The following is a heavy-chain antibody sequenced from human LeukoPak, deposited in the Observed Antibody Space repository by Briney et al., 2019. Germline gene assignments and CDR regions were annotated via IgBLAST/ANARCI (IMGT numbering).Heavy chain of an antibody. V-gene: IGHV4-59*01. Sequence: KPSETLSLTCTVSGGSISSYYWSWIRQPPGKGLEWIGYIYYSGSTNYNPSLKSRVTISVDTPKNQFSLKLSSVTAADTAVYYCARGAHYEYVWGSYPLDYWGQGTLVTVSS. CDR1: GGSISSYY. CDR2: IYYSGST. J-gene: IGHJ4*02. CDR3: ARGAHYEYVWGSYPLDY. D-gene: IGHD3-16*02.